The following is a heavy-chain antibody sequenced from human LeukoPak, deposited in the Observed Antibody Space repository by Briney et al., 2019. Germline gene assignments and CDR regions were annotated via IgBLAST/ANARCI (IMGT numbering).Heavy chain of an antibody. Sequence: PGRSLRLSCAASGFIFSSYAMHWVRQAPGKGLEWVAFIRYDGSNKYYADSVKGRFTISRDNSKNTLYLQMNSLRAEDTAVYYCAKVRTEMATIDYFDYWGQGTLVTVSS. V-gene: IGHV3-30*02. CDR3: AKVRTEMATIDYFDY. CDR1: GFIFSSYA. CDR2: IRYDGSNK. D-gene: IGHD5-24*01. J-gene: IGHJ4*02.